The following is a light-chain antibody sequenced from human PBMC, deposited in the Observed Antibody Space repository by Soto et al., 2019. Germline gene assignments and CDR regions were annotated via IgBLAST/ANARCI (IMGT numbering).Light chain of an antibody. J-gene: IGKJ1*01. CDR1: QSVSSY. CDR3: QQRSNWPLPWT. Sequence: EIVLTQSPATLSLYPGERATLSCRASQSVSSYLAWYQQKPGQAPRLLIYDASNRATGIPARFSGSGSGTDFTLTISSLEPEDFAVYYCQQRSNWPLPWTFGQGTKVDIK. V-gene: IGKV3-11*01. CDR2: DAS.